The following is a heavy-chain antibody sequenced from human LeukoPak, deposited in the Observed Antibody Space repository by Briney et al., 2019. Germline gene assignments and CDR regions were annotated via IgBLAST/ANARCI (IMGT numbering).Heavy chain of an antibody. CDR2: INPNGGDT. CDR3: ARVRDYYDSRGYYFEYFDH. CDR1: GYTFTGYY. D-gene: IGHD3-22*01. J-gene: IGHJ1*01. V-gene: IGHV1-2*02. Sequence: ASVKVSCKASGYTFTGYYMHWVRQAPGQGLQWMGWINPNGGDTNYAQKFQGRVTMTRDTSISTAYMELSRLRSDDTAVYYCARVRDYYDSRGYYFEYFDHWGQGTLVTVSS.